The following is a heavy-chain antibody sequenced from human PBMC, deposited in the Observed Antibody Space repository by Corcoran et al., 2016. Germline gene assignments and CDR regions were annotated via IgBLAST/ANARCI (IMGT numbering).Heavy chain of an antibody. CDR1: GFTFSSYS. D-gene: IGHD6-19*01. V-gene: IGHV3-21*01. Sequence: EVQLVESGGGLVKPGGSLRLSCAASGFTFSSYSMNWVRQAPGKGLEWVSSISSSSYIYYADSVKGRFTISRDNAKNSLYLQMNSLRAEDTAVDYWARVGSSGWYFDYWGQGTLVTVSS. CDR3: ARVGSSGWYFDY. CDR2: ISSSSYI. J-gene: IGHJ4*02.